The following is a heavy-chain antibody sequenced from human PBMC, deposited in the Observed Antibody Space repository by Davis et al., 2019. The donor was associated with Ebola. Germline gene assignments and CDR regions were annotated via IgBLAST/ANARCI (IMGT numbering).Heavy chain of an antibody. CDR1: GFTFSSYG. Sequence: GESLKISCAASGFTFSSYGMHWVRQAPGKGLEWVAVIWYDGSNKYYADSVKGRFTISRDNSKNTLYLQMNSLRAEDTAVYYCARERGPNHFDYWGQGTLVTVSS. V-gene: IGHV3-33*01. D-gene: IGHD4/OR15-4a*01. J-gene: IGHJ4*02. CDR3: ARERGPNHFDY. CDR2: IWYDGSNK.